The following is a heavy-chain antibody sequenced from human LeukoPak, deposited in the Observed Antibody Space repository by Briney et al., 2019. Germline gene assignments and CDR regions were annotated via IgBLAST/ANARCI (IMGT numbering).Heavy chain of an antibody. J-gene: IGHJ4*02. Sequence: TSETLSLTCAVYGGSFSGYYWSWIRQPPGKGLEWIGEINHRRSTNYNPSLKSRVTMSVDTSKNQFSLNLSSVTAADTAVYYCARGQFWSGYSIWGQGTLVTVSS. CDR3: ARGQFWSGYSI. CDR2: INHRRST. V-gene: IGHV4-34*01. D-gene: IGHD3-3*02. CDR1: GGSFSGYY.